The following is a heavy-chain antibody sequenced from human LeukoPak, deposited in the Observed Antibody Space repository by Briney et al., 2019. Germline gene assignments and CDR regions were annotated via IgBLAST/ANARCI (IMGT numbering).Heavy chain of an antibody. Sequence: AASVKVSCKASGCTFTGYYMHWVRQAPGQGLEWMGWINPNSGGTNYAQKFQGRVTMTRDTSISTAYMELSRLRSDDTAVYYCARRVCSSTSCYGPDYWGQGTLVTVSS. CDR1: GCTFTGYY. V-gene: IGHV1-2*02. J-gene: IGHJ4*02. CDR2: INPNSGGT. CDR3: ARRVCSSTSCYGPDY. D-gene: IGHD2-2*01.